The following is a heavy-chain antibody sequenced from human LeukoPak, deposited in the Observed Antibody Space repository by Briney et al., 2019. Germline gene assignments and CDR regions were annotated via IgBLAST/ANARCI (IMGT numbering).Heavy chain of an antibody. CDR1: GGSISSGDYY. Sequence: SETLSLTCTVSGGSISSGDYYWSWIRQPPGKGLEWIGYIYYSGSTYYNPSLKSRVTLSVDTSKNQFSLKLSSVTAADTAVYYCARDRAVTRDFDYWGQGTLVTVSS. CDR2: IYYSGST. J-gene: IGHJ4*02. V-gene: IGHV4-30-4*01. D-gene: IGHD4-17*01. CDR3: ARDRAVTRDFDY.